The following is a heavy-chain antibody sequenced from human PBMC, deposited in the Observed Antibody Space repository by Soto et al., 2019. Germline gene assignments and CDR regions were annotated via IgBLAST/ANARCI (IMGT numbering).Heavy chain of an antibody. J-gene: IGHJ4*02. V-gene: IGHV3-53*01. CDR3: AKDGWGSGSQYNSFVY. D-gene: IGHD3-10*01. CDR2: IYSTGTT. CDR1: GFTVGNNY. Sequence: EVQLVESGGGLIQPGGSLKLSCAASGFTVGNNYMSWVRQAPGKGLEWVSLIYSTGTTKYADSVKGRFTVSRDNAKNTLYLKMNSRRAEDTAVYYCAKDGWGSGSQYNSFVYWGQGTLVTVSS.